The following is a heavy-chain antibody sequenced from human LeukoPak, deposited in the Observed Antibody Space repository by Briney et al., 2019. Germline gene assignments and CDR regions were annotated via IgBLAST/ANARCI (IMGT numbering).Heavy chain of an antibody. CDR2: IYTSGSP. Sequence: PSETLSLTCTVSGGSISTYYRSWIRQPAGKGLEWIGHIYTSGSPNYNPSLKSRVAMSVDTSKNHFSLKLSSVTAADTAVYYCARHFDCSGGSCYRFDAFDIWGQGTMVIVSS. D-gene: IGHD2-15*01. CDR3: ARHFDCSGGSCYRFDAFDI. CDR1: GGSISTYY. J-gene: IGHJ3*02. V-gene: IGHV4-4*07.